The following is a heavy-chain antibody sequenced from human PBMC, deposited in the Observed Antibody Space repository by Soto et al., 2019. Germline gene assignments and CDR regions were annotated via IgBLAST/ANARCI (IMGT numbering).Heavy chain of an antibody. CDR1: GASISSSRYY. J-gene: IGHJ4*02. D-gene: IGHD3-3*01. CDR3: ARQDYDFWSGNFDY. Sequence: QLQLQESGPGQVKPSETLSLTCTVSGASISSSRYYWGWIRQPPGKGLEWIGSIYYSGSTFYNPSLESRGTISVDTSKNQFSLKLRSVTAADTAVYYCARQDYDFWSGNFDYWGQGTLVTVSS. V-gene: IGHV4-39*01. CDR2: IYYSGST.